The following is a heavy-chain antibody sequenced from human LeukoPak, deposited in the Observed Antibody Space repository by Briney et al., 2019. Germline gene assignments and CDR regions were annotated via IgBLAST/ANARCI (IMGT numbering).Heavy chain of an antibody. V-gene: IGHV3-48*02. CDR2: ISSSSSTI. CDR3: ARDQINSGSYSSLAGTGFDY. CDR1: GFTFSSYS. Sequence: PGGSLRLSCAASGFTFSSYSMNWVRQAPGKGLKWVSYISSSSSTIYYADSVKGRFTISRDNAKNSLYLQMNSLRDEDTAVYYCARDQINSGSYSSLAGTGFDYWGQGTLVTVSS. D-gene: IGHD1-26*01. J-gene: IGHJ4*02.